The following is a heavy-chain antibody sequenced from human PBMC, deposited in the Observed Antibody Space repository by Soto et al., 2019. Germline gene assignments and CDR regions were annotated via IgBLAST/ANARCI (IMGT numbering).Heavy chain of an antibody. Sequence: QVHLVESGGGVVQPGGSQRLSCAASGFTFSSYAIHWVRQAPGKGLEWVAIIWFDGSNKYYADSVKGRFSISRDNSKNTLFLQMDSLRAEDTAVYYCARGQLPAATTYFDFWGQGTLVIVSS. D-gene: IGHD2-15*01. CDR1: GFTFSSYA. V-gene: IGHV3-33*01. CDR2: IWFDGSNK. CDR3: ARGQLPAATTYFDF. J-gene: IGHJ4*02.